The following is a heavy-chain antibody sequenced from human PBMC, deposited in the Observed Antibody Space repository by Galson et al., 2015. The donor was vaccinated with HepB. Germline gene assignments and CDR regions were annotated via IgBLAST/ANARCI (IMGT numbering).Heavy chain of an antibody. V-gene: IGHV3-23*01. D-gene: IGHD5-24*01. CDR2: ISGSGGST. CDR1: GFTFSSYA. Sequence: SLRLSCAASGFTFSSYAMSWVRQAPGKGLEWVSAISGSGGSTYYADSVKGRFTISRDNSKNTLYLQMNSLRAEDTAVYYCAKDFPRQGWPYYYYGMDVWGQGTTVTVSS. CDR3: AKDFPRQGWPYYYYGMDV. J-gene: IGHJ6*02.